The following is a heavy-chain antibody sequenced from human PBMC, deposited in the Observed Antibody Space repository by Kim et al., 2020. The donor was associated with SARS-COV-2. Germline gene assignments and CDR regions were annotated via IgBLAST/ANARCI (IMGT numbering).Heavy chain of an antibody. D-gene: IGHD6-13*01. Sequence: SETLSLTCAVYGGSFSGYYWSWIRQPPGKGLEWIGEINHSGSTNYNPSLKSRVTISVDTSKNQFSLKLSSVTAADTAVYYCARGRGIAAAENFDYWGQGTLVTVSS. J-gene: IGHJ4*02. V-gene: IGHV4-34*01. CDR2: INHSGST. CDR3: ARGRGIAAAENFDY. CDR1: GGSFSGYY.